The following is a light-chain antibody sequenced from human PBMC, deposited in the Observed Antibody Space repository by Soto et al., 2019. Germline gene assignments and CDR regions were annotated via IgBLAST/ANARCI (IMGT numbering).Light chain of an antibody. Sequence: EIVLTQSPGTVSLTPGERATLSCRASQSVSSSQLAWYQHKPGQAPRLLIYDASRRATSIPDRFSGSGSGTDFTLTISRLEPEDFGVYFCQQYGSSPSWTFGQGTKVEIK. J-gene: IGKJ1*01. CDR3: QQYGSSPSWT. V-gene: IGKV3-20*01. CDR1: QSVSSSQ. CDR2: DAS.